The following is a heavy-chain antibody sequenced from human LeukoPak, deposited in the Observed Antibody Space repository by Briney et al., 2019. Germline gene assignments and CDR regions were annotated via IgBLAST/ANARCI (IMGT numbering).Heavy chain of an antibody. Sequence: GASVKVSCKASGYIVAGYYIHWVRQAPGQGLEWMGWINPNTGGPSYAQKFQGRVTMTWDTSITTASMEITRATSDDTAVYYCARDRNGETMGAGDYWGQGTLVTVSP. D-gene: IGHD4/OR15-4a*01. CDR1: GYIVAGYY. V-gene: IGHV1-2*02. CDR3: ARDRNGETMGAGDY. CDR2: INPNTGGP. J-gene: IGHJ4*02.